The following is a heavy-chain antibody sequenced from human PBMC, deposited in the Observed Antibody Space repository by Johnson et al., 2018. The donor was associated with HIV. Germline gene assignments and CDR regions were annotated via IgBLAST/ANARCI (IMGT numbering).Heavy chain of an antibody. CDR3: ARALTMVRGVIILWAFDI. Sequence: VQLVESGGGVVQPGGSLRLSCAASGFTVSSNYMSWVRQAPGKGLEWVSVIYSGGSTIYYADSVKGRFTISRDNAKNSLYLQMNSLRAEDTAVYYCARALTMVRGVIILWAFDIWGQGTMVTVSS. CDR2: IYSGGSTI. D-gene: IGHD3-10*01. CDR1: GFTVSSNY. J-gene: IGHJ3*02. V-gene: IGHV3-66*01.